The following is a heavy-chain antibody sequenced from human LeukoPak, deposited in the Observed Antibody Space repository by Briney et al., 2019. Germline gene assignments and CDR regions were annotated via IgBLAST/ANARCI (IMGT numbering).Heavy chain of an antibody. V-gene: IGHV1-46*01. D-gene: IGHD2-2*02. CDR1: GYTFTSYY. Sequence: ASVKVSCKASGYTFTSYYMHWVRQAPGQGLEWMGRINPSGGSTSYAQKFQGRVTMTRDTSTSTVYMELSSLRSEDTAVYYCAAGTLGYCSSTSCYTGGPHYYYYYYMDVWGKGTTVTVSS. J-gene: IGHJ6*03. CDR3: AAGTLGYCSSTSCYTGGPHYYYYYYMDV. CDR2: INPSGGST.